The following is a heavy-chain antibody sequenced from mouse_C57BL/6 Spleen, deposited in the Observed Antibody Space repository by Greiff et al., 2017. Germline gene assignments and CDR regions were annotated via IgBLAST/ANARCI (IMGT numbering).Heavy chain of an antibody. CDR1: GYAFSSSW. CDR3: ARPWDEGYHLYAMDY. V-gene: IGHV1-82*01. Sequence: QVQLQQSGPELVKPGASVKISCKASGYAFSSSWMNWVKQRPGKGLEWIGRIYPGDGDTNYNGKFKGKATLTADKSSSTAYMQLSSLTSEDSAVYFCARPWDEGYHLYAMDYWGQGTSVTVSS. CDR2: IYPGDGDT. D-gene: IGHD2-3*01. J-gene: IGHJ4*01.